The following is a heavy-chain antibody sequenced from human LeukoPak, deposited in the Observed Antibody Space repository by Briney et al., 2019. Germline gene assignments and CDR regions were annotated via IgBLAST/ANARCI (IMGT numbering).Heavy chain of an antibody. V-gene: IGHV3-74*01. D-gene: IGHD3-22*01. CDR1: GNYW. CDR3: ASKVQHYYDSSGYYYY. CDR2: INSDGSWT. Sequence: PGGSLRLSCAASGNYWMHWVRQAPGKGLVWVSHINSDGSWTSYADSVKGRFTISKDNAKNTVYLQMNNLRAEDTAVYYCASKVQHYYDSSGYYYYWGQGTLVTVSS. J-gene: IGHJ4*02.